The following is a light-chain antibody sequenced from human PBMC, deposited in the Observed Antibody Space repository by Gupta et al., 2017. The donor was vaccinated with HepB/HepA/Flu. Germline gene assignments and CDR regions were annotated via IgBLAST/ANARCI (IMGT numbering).Light chain of an antibody. CDR3: QQRNDCHLLFT. CDR2: DTS. CDR1: QSVRSY. V-gene: IGKV3D-11*02. J-gene: IGKJ3*01. Sequence: EIVLTQSPATLSLSPGERATLSCRASQSVRSYLAWFQQKPGQAPRLLIYDTSNRTTGSNAKFSGSGVGTDSTLTINSREPEDFEVYYCQQRNDCHLLFTFGHGTKVDIK.